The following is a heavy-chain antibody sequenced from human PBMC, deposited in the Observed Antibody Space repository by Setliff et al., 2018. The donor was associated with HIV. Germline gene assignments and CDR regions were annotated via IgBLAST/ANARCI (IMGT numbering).Heavy chain of an antibody. CDR3: ASSYSSSWSYFDY. CDR2: IYFSGST. V-gene: IGHV4-59*11. Sequence: PSETLSLTCTVSGGSISSHYWNWIRQPPGKGLEWIGSIYFSGSTNYNPSLKSRVTISVDTSKNQFSLKLSSVTAADTAVYYCASSYSSSWSYFDYWGQGTLVTVSS. D-gene: IGHD6-13*01. CDR1: GGSISSHY. J-gene: IGHJ4*02.